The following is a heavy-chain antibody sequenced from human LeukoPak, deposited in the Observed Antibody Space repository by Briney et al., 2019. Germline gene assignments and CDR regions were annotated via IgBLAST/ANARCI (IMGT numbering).Heavy chain of an antibody. J-gene: IGHJ4*02. CDR3: AKDMTSTDGVGGYYDY. Sequence: GRSLRLSCAASGFTFDDYAMHWVRQAPGKGLEWVSGISWNSGSIGYADPVKGRFTISRDNAKNSLYLQMNSLRAEDTALYYCAKDMTSTDGVGGYYDYWGQGTLVTVSS. CDR2: ISWNSGSI. D-gene: IGHD3-22*01. CDR1: GFTFDDYA. V-gene: IGHV3-9*01.